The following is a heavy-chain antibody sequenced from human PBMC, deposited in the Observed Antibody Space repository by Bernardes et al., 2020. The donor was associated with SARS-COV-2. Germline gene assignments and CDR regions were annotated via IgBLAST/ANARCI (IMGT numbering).Heavy chain of an antibody. Sequence: ETLSLTCTVSGGSISSSSYYWGWIRQPPGKGLEWIGSIYYSGSTYYNPSLKSRVTISVDTSTNQFSLKLSSVTAEDTAVYYCAKETHTSSSSIAPYHFDYWDQGTLVTVSS. D-gene: IGHD6-6*01. CDR2: IYYSGST. J-gene: IGHJ4*02. CDR3: AKETHTSSSSIAPYHFDY. CDR1: GGSISSSSYY. V-gene: IGHV4-39*07.